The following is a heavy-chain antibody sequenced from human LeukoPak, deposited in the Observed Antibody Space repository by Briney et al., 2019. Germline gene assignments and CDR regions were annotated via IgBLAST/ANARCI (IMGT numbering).Heavy chain of an antibody. CDR3: ARDLAWGAVDY. V-gene: IGHV3-23*01. J-gene: IGHJ4*02. CDR1: GLIFSSYS. Sequence: PGGSLTLSCAPSGLIFSSYSMSWARHPPGEWLEWVSSISGSGGSTYYADSVKGRFTNSRDDSKNTLSLQMNSLRDEDTAGYYCARDLAWGAVDYWGQGTLVTVSS. D-gene: IGHD7-27*01. CDR2: ISGSGGST.